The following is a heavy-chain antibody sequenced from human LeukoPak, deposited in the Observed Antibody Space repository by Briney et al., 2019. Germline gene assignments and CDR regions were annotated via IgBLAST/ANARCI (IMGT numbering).Heavy chain of an antibody. Sequence: PVGSLRLSCAASGFTFSSYAMSWVRQAPGKGLEWVSAISGSGGGTYYADSVKGRFTISRDNSRDTLYLQMNSLRAEDTAVYYCAKGYYDYVWGSYYFDYWGQGTLVTVSS. CDR3: AKGYYDYVWGSYYFDY. V-gene: IGHV3-23*01. CDR2: ISGSGGGT. J-gene: IGHJ4*02. CDR1: GFTFSSYA. D-gene: IGHD3-16*01.